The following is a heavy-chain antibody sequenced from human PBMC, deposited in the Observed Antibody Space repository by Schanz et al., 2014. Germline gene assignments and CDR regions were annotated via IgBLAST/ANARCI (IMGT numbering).Heavy chain of an antibody. D-gene: IGHD2-15*01. CDR1: SASIRTYY. J-gene: IGHJ4*02. CDR2: IYYSGST. Sequence: QVQLQESGPGLVKPSETLSLTCTVSSASIRTYYWSWIRQPPGKGLEWIGYIYYSGSTTYNPSLKSRVTISVDTSKKQFSLNLSSVTAADTAVYYCARLPGLYCSGGACYRGYWGQGTLVTVSS. CDR3: ARLPGLYCSGGACYRGY. V-gene: IGHV4-59*01.